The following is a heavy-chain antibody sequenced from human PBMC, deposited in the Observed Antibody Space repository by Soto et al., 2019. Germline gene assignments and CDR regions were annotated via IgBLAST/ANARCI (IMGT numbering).Heavy chain of an antibody. D-gene: IGHD3-10*01. CDR2: IAYDGSNK. CDR1: GFTFSIYA. J-gene: IGHJ5*02. V-gene: IGHV3-30-3*01. Sequence: QVQLVESGGGVVQPGRSLRLSCAASGFTFSIYAMHWVRQAPGKGLEWVAVIAYDGSNKYYADSVKGRFTISRDNSKNSVSLQMNSLRAEDSAVYYCAREYSYGWFDPWGQGTLVTVSS. CDR3: AREYSYGWFDP.